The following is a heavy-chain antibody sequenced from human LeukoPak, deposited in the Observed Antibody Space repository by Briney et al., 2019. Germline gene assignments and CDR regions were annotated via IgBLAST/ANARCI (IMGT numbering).Heavy chain of an antibody. D-gene: IGHD3-16*02. J-gene: IGHJ5*02. CDR1: GYTLTELS. CDR2: MNPNSGGT. CDR3: AGDKLGLGELSLYDQ. V-gene: IGHV1-2*02. Sequence: GASVKVSCKVSGYTLTELSMHWVRQAPGQGLEWMGWMNPNSGGTKYAQKFQGRVTMTRDTSISTAYMELSRLRSDDTAMYYCAGDKLGLGELSLYDQWGQGTLVTVFS.